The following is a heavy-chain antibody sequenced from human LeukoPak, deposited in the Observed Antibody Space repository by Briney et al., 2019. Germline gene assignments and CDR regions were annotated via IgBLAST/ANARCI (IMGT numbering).Heavy chain of an antibody. CDR2: IYYSGST. CDR3: ARHSVTGDRYNWFDP. CDR1: GGSISSYY. V-gene: IGHV4-59*08. D-gene: IGHD7-27*01. J-gene: IGHJ5*02. Sequence: SETLSLTCTVSGGSISSYYWSWIRQPPGKGLEWIGYIYYSGSTNYNPSLKSRVTISVDTSKNQFSLKLSSVTAADTAVYYCARHSVTGDRYNWFDPWGQGTLVTVSS.